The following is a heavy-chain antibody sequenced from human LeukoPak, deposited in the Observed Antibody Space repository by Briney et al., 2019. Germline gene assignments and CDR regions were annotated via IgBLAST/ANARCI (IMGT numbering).Heavy chain of an antibody. D-gene: IGHD6-6*01. CDR2: INHSGST. J-gene: IGHJ3*02. CDR3: AREYSSSSFGAFDI. CDR1: GGSFSGYF. V-gene: IGHV4-34*01. Sequence: PSETLSLTCAVYGGSFSGYFWSWIRQPPGKGLEWIGEINHSGSTNYNPSLKSRVTISVDTSKNQFSRKLSSVTAADTAVYYCAREYSSSSFGAFDIWGQGTMVTVSS.